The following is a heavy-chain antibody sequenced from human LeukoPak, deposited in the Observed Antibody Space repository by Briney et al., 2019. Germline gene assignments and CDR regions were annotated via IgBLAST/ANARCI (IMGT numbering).Heavy chain of an antibody. CDR3: ARDSFSAAAGRYGMDV. CDR2: IYYSGST. J-gene: IGHJ6*04. D-gene: IGHD6-13*01. Sequence: SETLSLTCTVSGGSVSSGSYYWSWIRQPPGKGLEWIGYIYYSGSTNYNPSLKSRVTISVDTSKNQFSLKVNSVTAADTAVYYCARDSFSAAAGRYGMDVWGKGTTVTVSS. V-gene: IGHV4-61*01. CDR1: GGSVSSGSYY.